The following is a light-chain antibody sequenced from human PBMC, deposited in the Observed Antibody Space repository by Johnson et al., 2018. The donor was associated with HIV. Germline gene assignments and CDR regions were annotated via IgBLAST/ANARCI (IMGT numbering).Light chain of an antibody. Sequence: QSVLTQPPSVSAAPGQKVTISCSGSSSDMGNYAVSWYQQLPGTAPKLLIYENNKRPSGIPDRFSASKSGTSATLGITGLQTGDAADYYCGTWDSSLSAGVFGTGTKVTVL. CDR2: ENN. J-gene: IGLJ1*01. CDR1: SSDMGNYA. V-gene: IGLV1-51*02. CDR3: GTWDSSLSAGV.